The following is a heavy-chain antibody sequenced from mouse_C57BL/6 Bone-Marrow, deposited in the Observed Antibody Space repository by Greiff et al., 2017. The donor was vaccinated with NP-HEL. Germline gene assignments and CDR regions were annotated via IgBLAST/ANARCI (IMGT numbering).Heavy chain of an antibody. CDR2: IYPGDGDT. V-gene: IGHV1-82*01. Sequence: VQLQQSGPELVKPGASVKISCKASGYAFSSSWMNWVKQRPGKGLEWIGRIYPGDGDTNYNGKFKGKATLTADKSSSTAYMQLSSLTSEDAAVYFCARDLYGNCYWGQGTTLTVSS. CDR3: ARDLYGNCY. J-gene: IGHJ2*01. CDR1: GYAFSSSW. D-gene: IGHD2-1*01.